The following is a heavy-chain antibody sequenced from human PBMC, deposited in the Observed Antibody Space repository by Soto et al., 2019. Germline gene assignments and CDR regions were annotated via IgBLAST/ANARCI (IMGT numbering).Heavy chain of an antibody. V-gene: IGHV6-1*01. CDR3: ARGVWFGEQDYYYYRMDV. D-gene: IGHD3-10*01. Sequence: PSQTLSLTCAISGDSVSSNSAAWNWIRQSPSRGLEWLGRTYYRSKWYNDYAVSVKSRITINPDTSKNQFSLQLNSVTPEDTAVYYCARGVWFGEQDYYYYRMDVWGQGTTVTVSS. CDR2: TYYRSKWYN. J-gene: IGHJ6*02. CDR1: GDSVSSNSAA.